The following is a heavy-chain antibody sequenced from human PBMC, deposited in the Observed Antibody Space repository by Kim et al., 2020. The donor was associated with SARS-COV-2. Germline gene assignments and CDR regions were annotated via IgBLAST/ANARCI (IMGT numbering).Heavy chain of an antibody. CDR2: ISGSGGST. CDR1: GFSFSSYA. J-gene: IGHJ6*02. D-gene: IGHD6-13*01. CDR3: AKVGGYSSSSGGYYGMDV. Sequence: GGSLRLSCAASGFSFSSYAMNWVRQAPGKGLEWVSAISGSGGSTYYADSVKGRFTISRENSKNTLYLQMNSLRAEDTAVYYCAKVGGYSSSSGGYYGMDVWGQGTTVTVSS. V-gene: IGHV3-23*01.